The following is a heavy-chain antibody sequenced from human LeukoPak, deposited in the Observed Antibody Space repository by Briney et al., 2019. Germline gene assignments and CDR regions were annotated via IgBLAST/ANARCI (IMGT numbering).Heavy chain of an antibody. CDR3: ARGDIVVVPAAIPGRAGMDV. CDR1: GFTFSSYA. J-gene: IGHJ6*04. V-gene: IGHV3-23*01. CDR2: ISGSGGST. Sequence: GGSLRLSCAASGFTFSSYAMSWVRQAPGKGLEWVSAISGSGGSTYYADSVKGRFTISRDNSKNTLYLQMNSLRAEDTAVYYCARGDIVVVPAAIPGRAGMDVWGKGTTVTVSS. D-gene: IGHD2-2*01.